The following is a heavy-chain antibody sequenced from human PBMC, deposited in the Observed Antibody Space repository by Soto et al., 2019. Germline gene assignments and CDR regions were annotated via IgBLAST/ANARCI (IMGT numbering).Heavy chain of an antibody. V-gene: IGHV1-3*01. Sequence: ASVKVSCKASGYTFTSYVINWVRQAPGRRLEWMGWIDAGTGNTKYSEKFQGRVTITRDTSASTAYMELSSLRSEDTAVYYCARDYDILTGYSLYGYWGQGTLVTVSS. J-gene: IGHJ4*02. CDR2: IDAGTGNT. CDR3: ARDYDILTGYSLYGY. D-gene: IGHD3-9*01. CDR1: GYTFTSYV.